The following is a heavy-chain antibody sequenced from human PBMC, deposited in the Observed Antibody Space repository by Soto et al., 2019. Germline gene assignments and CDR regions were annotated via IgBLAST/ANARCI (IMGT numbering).Heavy chain of an antibody. CDR2: IYYSGST. Sequence: SETLSLTCTVSGGSISSGDYYWSWIRQPPGKGLEWIGYIYYSGSTHYNPSLKSRVTISVDTSKNQFSLKLSSVTAADTAVYYCAREEDTAMVIGYWGQGTLVTV. D-gene: IGHD5-18*01. V-gene: IGHV4-30-4*01. J-gene: IGHJ4*02. CDR3: AREEDTAMVIGY. CDR1: GGSISSGDYY.